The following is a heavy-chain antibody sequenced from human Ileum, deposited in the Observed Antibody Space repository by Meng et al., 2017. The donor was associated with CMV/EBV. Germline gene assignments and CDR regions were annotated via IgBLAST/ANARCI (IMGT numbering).Heavy chain of an antibody. CDR3: ATGSSQAWELSHY. V-gene: IGHV4-34*01. J-gene: IGHJ4*02. Sequence: QVQLHKWGAGLLKPPETLSLTCGVSGGSFSGYHWTWIRQPPGKGLEWIGEIDHSGGTNYNPSLKSRVAISLDTSKTQFSLKLNSVTAADTAVYYCATGSSQAWELSHYWGQGILVTVSS. D-gene: IGHD3-16*02. CDR1: GGSFSGYH. CDR2: IDHSGGT.